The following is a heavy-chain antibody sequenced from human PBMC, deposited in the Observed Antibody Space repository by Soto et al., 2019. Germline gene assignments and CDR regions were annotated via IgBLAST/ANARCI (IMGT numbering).Heavy chain of an antibody. J-gene: IGHJ6*03. CDR3: ASTVTTSAYYYYMDV. Sequence: PGGSLRLSCAASGFTFSSYSMNWVRQAPGKGLEWVSSISSSSSYIYYADSVKGRFTISRDNAKNSLYLQMNSLRAEDTAVYYCASTVTTSAYYYYMDVWGKGTTVTVSS. D-gene: IGHD4-4*01. V-gene: IGHV3-21*01. CDR2: ISSSSSYI. CDR1: GFTFSSYS.